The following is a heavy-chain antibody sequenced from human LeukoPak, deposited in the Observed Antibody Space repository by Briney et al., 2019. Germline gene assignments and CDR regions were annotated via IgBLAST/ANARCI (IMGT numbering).Heavy chain of an antibody. J-gene: IGHJ4*02. V-gene: IGHV3-21*01. CDR1: GFTFSSYS. D-gene: IGHD4-23*01. CDR3: AGYGGNSF. CDR2: ISSSSSYI. Sequence: GGSLRLSCAASGFTFSSYSMNWVRQAPGKGLEWVSSISSSSSYIYYADSVKGRLTISRDNSKNTVYLQMNSLRAEDTAVYYCAGYGGNSFWGQGTPVTVSS.